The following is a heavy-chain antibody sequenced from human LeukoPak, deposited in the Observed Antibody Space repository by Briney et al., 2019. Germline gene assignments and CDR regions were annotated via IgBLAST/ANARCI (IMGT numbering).Heavy chain of an antibody. CDR3: VRFWITFDD. Sequence: GGSLRLSCAASGFTFSNAWMSWVRQAPGKGLEYVSAISSDGGSTYYPDSLKGRFTVSRDNSQNTVYLQMSSLRAEDTAVYYCVRFWITFDDWGQGTLVTVSS. V-gene: IGHV3-64D*06. D-gene: IGHD2-2*03. CDR1: GFTFSNAW. CDR2: ISSDGGST. J-gene: IGHJ4*02.